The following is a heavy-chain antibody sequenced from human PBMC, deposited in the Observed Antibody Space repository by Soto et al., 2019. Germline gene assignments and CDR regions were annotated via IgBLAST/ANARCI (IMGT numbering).Heavy chain of an antibody. CDR1: GASFSGYY. D-gene: IGHD6-6*01. Sequence: SETLSLTCSVYGASFSGYYWSWIRQSPGKGLEWIGEIHHSGSTHYNPSLKSRLTFSIDESQSQFYMMLTSVTAADTALYFCARGHSTSGYDSWGQGSLVTVSS. J-gene: IGHJ4*02. CDR2: IHHSGST. V-gene: IGHV4-34*01. CDR3: ARGHSTSGYDS.